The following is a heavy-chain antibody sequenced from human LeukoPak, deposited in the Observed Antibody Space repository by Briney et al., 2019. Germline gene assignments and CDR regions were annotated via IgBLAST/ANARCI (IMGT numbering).Heavy chain of an antibody. J-gene: IGHJ4*02. D-gene: IGHD6-13*01. V-gene: IGHV3-30-3*01. Sequence: GRSLRLSCAASGFTFSSYAMHWVRQAPGKGLEWVAVISYDGSNKYYADSVKGRFTISRDNSKNTLYLQMNSLRAGDTAVYYCARAGARYSSSWYDYWGQGTLVTVSS. CDR1: GFTFSSYA. CDR2: ISYDGSNK. CDR3: ARAGARYSSSWYDY.